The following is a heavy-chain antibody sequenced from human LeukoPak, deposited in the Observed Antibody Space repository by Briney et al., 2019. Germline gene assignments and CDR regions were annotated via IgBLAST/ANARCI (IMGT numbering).Heavy chain of an antibody. CDR3: ARHDYGAKWFDP. D-gene: IGHD4-17*01. Sequence: PSETLSLTCTVSGGSISSCGYYWGWIRQPPGKGLEWIGNVYYSGSTYYNPSLKSRVTISVDTSKNQFSLKLSSVTAADTAVYYCARHDYGAKWFDPWGQGTLVTVSS. CDR2: VYYSGST. J-gene: IGHJ5*02. CDR1: GGSISSCGYY. V-gene: IGHV4-39*01.